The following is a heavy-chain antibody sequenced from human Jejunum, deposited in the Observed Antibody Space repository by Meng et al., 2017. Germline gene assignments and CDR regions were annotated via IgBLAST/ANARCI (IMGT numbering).Heavy chain of an antibody. CDR3: AHRLAYSTNYNVGWFDP. Sequence: SGPTLVKPTQTLTLTCTFSVFSLSTSAVGVVWFRQPPGKALECLALIYWDDDKRYNPSLKNRLTITKDTSKNQVVLTMTNMDPVDTATYYCAHRLAYSTNYNVGWFDPWGQGTLVTVSS. D-gene: IGHD6-13*01. CDR2: IYWDDDK. V-gene: IGHV2-5*02. J-gene: IGHJ5*02. CDR1: VFSLSTSAVG.